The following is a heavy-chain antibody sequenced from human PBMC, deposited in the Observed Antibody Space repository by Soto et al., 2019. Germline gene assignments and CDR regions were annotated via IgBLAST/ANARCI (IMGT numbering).Heavy chain of an antibody. Sequence: GGSLRLSCAASGFTFSSYAMHWVRQAPGKGLEWVAVISYDGSNKYYADSVKGRFTISRDNSKNTLYLQMNSLRAEDTAVYYCARDGPRGFPNHLDYWGQGTLVTVSS. V-gene: IGHV3-30*04. CDR2: ISYDGSNK. J-gene: IGHJ4*02. CDR1: GFTFSSYA. D-gene: IGHD3-10*01. CDR3: ARDGPRGFPNHLDY.